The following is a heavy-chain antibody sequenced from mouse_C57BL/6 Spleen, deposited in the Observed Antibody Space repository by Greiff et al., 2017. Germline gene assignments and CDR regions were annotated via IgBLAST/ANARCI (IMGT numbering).Heavy chain of an antibody. J-gene: IGHJ3*01. V-gene: IGHV2-2*01. Sequence: QVQLQQSGPGLVQPSQSLSITCPVSGFSLTSYGVHWVRQSPGKGLEWLGVIWSGGSTDYNAAFISRLSISKDNSKSQVFFKMNSLQADDTAIYYCARKDDGYYSWFAYWGQGTLVTVSA. CDR3: ARKDDGYYSWFAY. CDR1: GFSLTSYG. CDR2: IWSGGST. D-gene: IGHD2-3*01.